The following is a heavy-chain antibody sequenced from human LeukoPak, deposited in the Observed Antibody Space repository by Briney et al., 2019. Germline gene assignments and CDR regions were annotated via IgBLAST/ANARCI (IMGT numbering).Heavy chain of an antibody. CDR1: GFTFSSYS. CDR2: ISSSSSYI. D-gene: IGHD6-13*01. V-gene: IGHV3-21*01. CDR3: ARYSSSRLYYYCYGMDV. Sequence: GGSLRLSFAASGFTFSSYSMNWVRQAPGKGLEGVSSISSSSSYIYYADSVKGRFTISRDNAKNSPYLQMNSLRAEDTAVYYCARYSSSRLYYYCYGMDVWGQGTTVTVSS. J-gene: IGHJ6*02.